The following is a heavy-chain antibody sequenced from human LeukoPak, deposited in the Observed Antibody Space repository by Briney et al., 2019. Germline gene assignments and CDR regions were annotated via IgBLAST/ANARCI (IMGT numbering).Heavy chain of an antibody. J-gene: IGHJ4*02. CDR2: ISRNSYNI. CDR3: AKSRDDGTGYYYDY. Sequence: GGSLRLSCEASGFSFDDYAMHWVRQAPGKGLEWVAGISRNSYNIAYGDSVKGRFTISRDYAKKSLSLQMNSLGTEDTAFYYCAKSRDDGTGYYYDYWGQGVLVTVPS. D-gene: IGHD3-9*01. V-gene: IGHV3-9*01. CDR1: GFSFDDYA.